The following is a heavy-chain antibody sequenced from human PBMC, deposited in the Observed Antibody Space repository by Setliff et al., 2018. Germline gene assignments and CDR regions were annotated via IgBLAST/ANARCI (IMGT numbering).Heavy chain of an antibody. CDR3: STGSDGW. Sequence: GGSLRLSCAASGLTFSHAWMTWVRQSPGKGLEWVGHIKSKAYGGTADYATAVKGRFSISRDDSKDTVFLQMNSLKTEDTGTYYCSTGSDGWWGQGTLVTVSS. J-gene: IGHJ4*02. V-gene: IGHV3-15*01. CDR2: IKSKAYGGTA. D-gene: IGHD2-15*01. CDR1: GLTFSHAW.